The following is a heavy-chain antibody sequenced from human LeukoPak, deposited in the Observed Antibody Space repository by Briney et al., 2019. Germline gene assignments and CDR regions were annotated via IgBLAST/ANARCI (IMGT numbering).Heavy chain of an antibody. J-gene: IGHJ4*02. D-gene: IGHD3-22*01. CDR2: ISAYNGNT. V-gene: IGHV1-18*01. CDR3: ARDPKLNYYDSSGPVYY. Sequence: ASVKVSCKASGYTFTSYGISWVRQAPGQGLEWMGWISAYNGNTNYAQKLQGRVTMTTDTSTSTAYMELRSLRSDDTAVYYCARDPKLNYYDSSGPVYYWGQGTLVTVSS. CDR1: GYTFTSYG.